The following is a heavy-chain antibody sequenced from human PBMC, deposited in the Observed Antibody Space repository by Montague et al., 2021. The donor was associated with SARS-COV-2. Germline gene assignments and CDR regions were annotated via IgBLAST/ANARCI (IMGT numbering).Heavy chain of an antibody. CDR1: GGSISNSVYY. CDR2: IYYTGST. CDR3: ARHPQH. J-gene: IGHJ1*01. V-gene: IGHV4-39*01. Sequence: SETLSLTCTVSGGSISNSVYYWGWVRQPPGKGLEWIGSIYYTGSTYYNPSLKSRLTISVDTSENQFSLNLRSVTAADTAVYYCARHPQHWGQGTLVTVSS.